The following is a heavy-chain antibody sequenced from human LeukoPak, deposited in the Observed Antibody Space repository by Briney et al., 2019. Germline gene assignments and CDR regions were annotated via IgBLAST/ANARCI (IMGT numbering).Heavy chain of an antibody. CDR3: STYRPPA. V-gene: IGHV3-15*01. CDR2: VKSKADGGTT. Sequence: GGSLRLSCAASGFTFSNAWMSWVRQAPGKGLEWVGRVKSKADGGTTDYAAPVKGRFIISRDDSKNTPYLQMNSLKTEDTAVYYCSTYRPPAWGQGTLVTVSS. D-gene: IGHD1-26*01. J-gene: IGHJ5*02. CDR1: GFTFSNAW.